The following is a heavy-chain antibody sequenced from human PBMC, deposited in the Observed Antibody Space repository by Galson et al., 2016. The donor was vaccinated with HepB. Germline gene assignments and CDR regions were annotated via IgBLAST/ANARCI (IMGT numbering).Heavy chain of an antibody. Sequence: SVKVSCKASGYTFTSYAMHWGRQAPGQRLEWMGWINAGNGNTKYSQKFQGRVTITRDTSASTAYMELSSRRSEDTAVYYCARLGRYCSGGSCYSIFDYWGLGTLVIVCS. V-gene: IGHV1-3*01. CDR3: ARLGRYCSGGSCYSIFDY. CDR1: GYTFTSYA. J-gene: IGHJ4*02. D-gene: IGHD2-15*01. CDR2: INAGNGNT.